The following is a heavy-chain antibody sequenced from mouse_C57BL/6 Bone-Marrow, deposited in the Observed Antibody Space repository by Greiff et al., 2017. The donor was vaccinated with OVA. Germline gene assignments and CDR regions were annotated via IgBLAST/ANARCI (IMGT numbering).Heavy chain of an antibody. J-gene: IGHJ1*03. V-gene: IGHV1-5*01. CDR3: TRRRDGNYPSWYFDV. D-gene: IGHD2-1*01. CDR2: IYPGNSDT. Sequence: VQLQQSGTVLARPGASVKMSCKTSGYTFTSYWMHWVKQRPGQGLEWIGAIYPGNSDTSYNQKFKGKAKLTAVTSASTAYMELSSLTNEDSAVYYCTRRRDGNYPSWYFDVWGTGTTVTVSS. CDR1: GYTFTSYW.